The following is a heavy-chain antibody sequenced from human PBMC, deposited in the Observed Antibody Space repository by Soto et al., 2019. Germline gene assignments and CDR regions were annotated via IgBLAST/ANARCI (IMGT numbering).Heavy chain of an antibody. J-gene: IGHJ4*02. D-gene: IGHD2-21*02. V-gene: IGHV1-3*05. CDR2: INAGNGNT. CDR3: ARSIVVVTALDY. Sequence: QVQLVQSGAEEQKPGASVKVSCKASGYTFTSYAMHWVRQAPGQRLERMGWINAGNGNTKYSQKFQGRVTITRDTSASTAYMELSSLRSEDTAVYYCARSIVVVTALDYWGQGTLVTVSS. CDR1: GYTFTSYA.